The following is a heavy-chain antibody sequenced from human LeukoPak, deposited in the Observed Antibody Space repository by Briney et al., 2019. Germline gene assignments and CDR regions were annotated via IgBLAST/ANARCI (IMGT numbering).Heavy chain of an antibody. J-gene: IGHJ1*01. CDR3: AKHIYGVVSIQQ. V-gene: IGHV3-15*01. CDR1: GFTFRDAW. Sequence: GGSLRLSCAASGFTFRDAWVTWVRQAPGKGLEWAGRIRSKTDGGTTDYAVSVQGRFTISRDDSKNTLYLQMSSLKTEDTAVYYCAKHIYGVVSIQQWGQGTLVTVSS. D-gene: IGHD3-3*01. CDR2: IRSKTDGGTT.